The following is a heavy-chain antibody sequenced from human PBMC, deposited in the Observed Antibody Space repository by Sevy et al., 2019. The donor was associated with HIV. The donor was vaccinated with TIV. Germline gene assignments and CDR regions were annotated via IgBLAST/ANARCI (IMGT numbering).Heavy chain of an antibody. CDR1: GFTFSDHY. CDR2: TRNKADGYAT. J-gene: IGHJ4*02. CDR3: ATHAGIAAAGRVFDY. Sequence: GGSLRLSCVASGFTFSDHYMEWVRQAPGKGLEWVGRTRNKADGYATEYAAPVKGRFTNSRDESKNSLYVQMNSLKAEDKAVYYCATHAGIAAAGRVFDYWGQGTLVTVSS. D-gene: IGHD6-13*01. V-gene: IGHV3-72*01.